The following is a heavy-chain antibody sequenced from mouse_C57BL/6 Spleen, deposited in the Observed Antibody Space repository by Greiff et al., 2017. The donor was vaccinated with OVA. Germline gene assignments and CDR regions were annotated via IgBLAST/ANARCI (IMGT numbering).Heavy chain of an antibody. J-gene: IGHJ4*01. CDR2: INPGSGGT. D-gene: IGHD2-13*01. CDR3: ARSDSSYYYAMDY. Sequence: VQVVESGAELVRPGTSVKVSCKASGYAFTNYLIEWVKQRPGQGLEWIGVINPGSGGTNYNEKFKGKATLTADKSSSTAYMQLSSLTSEDSAVYFCARSDSSYYYAMDYWGQGTSVTVSS. CDR1: GYAFTNYL. V-gene: IGHV1-54*01.